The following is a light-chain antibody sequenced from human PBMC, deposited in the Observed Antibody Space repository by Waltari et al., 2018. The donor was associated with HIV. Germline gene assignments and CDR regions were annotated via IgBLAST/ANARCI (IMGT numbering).Light chain of an antibody. CDR3: QQYFSTPPT. Sequence: DIVLTQSPDSLAVSLGERATVNCRSTHSILYNSNNNSYLGWYQQKPGQPPKLLIYWASTRASGTPDRFTVSGSGTDFALTISSLQAGDAAVYYCQQYFSTPPTFGQGTKVEIK. V-gene: IGKV4-1*01. CDR1: HSILYNSNNNSY. CDR2: WAS. J-gene: IGKJ1*01.